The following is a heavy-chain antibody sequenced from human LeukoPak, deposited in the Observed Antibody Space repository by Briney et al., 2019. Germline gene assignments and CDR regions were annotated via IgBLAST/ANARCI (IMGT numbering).Heavy chain of an antibody. Sequence: SVKVSCKASGGTFSSYAISWVRQAPGQGLEWMGRIIPIFGTANYALKSQGRVTITTDESTSTAYMELSSLRSEDTAVYYCARDRGYDYVWGSYRANSWFDPWGQGTLVTVSS. D-gene: IGHD3-16*02. J-gene: IGHJ5*02. CDR2: IIPIFGTA. CDR1: GGTFSSYA. V-gene: IGHV1-69*05. CDR3: ARDRGYDYVWGSYRANSWFDP.